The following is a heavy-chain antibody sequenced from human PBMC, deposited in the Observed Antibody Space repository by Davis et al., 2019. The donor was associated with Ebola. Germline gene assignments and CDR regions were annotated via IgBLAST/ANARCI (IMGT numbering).Heavy chain of an antibody. V-gene: IGHV3-23*01. CDR2: ISGSGGST. D-gene: IGHD4-17*01. J-gene: IGHJ4*02. CDR3: ACGYERGDDNYGDRYYFDY. Sequence: GESLKISCAASGFTFSSYAMSWVRQAPGKGLEWVSAISGSGGSTYYADSVKGRFTISRDNSKNTLYLQMNSLRAEDTAVYYCACGYERGDDNYGDRYYFDYWGQGTLVTVSS. CDR1: GFTFSSYA.